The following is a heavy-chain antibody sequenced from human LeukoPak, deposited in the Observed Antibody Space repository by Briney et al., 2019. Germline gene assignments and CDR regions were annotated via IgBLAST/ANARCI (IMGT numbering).Heavy chain of an antibody. V-gene: IGHV1-8*03. J-gene: IGHJ5*02. CDR1: GYTFTGYY. CDR2: MDPNSGNT. Sequence: ASVKVSCKASGYTFTGYYMHWVRQAPGQGLEWMGWMDPNSGNTGYAQKFQGRVTITRNTSISTAYMEPSSLRSEDTAVYYCARGDYCSSTSCSNWFDPWGQGTLVTVSS. D-gene: IGHD2-2*01. CDR3: ARGDYCSSTSCSNWFDP.